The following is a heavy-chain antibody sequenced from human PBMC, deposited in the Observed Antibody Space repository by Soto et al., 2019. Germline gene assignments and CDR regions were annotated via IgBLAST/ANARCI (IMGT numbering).Heavy chain of an antibody. D-gene: IGHD3-22*01. CDR2: ISAYNGNT. CDR1: GYTFNSYG. CDR3: ARGSRAYYYDSSGYYSSRSYYYYGMDV. Sequence: AASVKVSCKASGYTFNSYGISWVRQAPGQGLEWMGWISAYNGNTNYAQKLQGRVTMTTDTSTSTAYMELRSLRSDDTAVYYCARGSRAYYYDSSGYYSSRSYYYYGMDVWGQGTTVTVSS. V-gene: IGHV1-18*01. J-gene: IGHJ6*02.